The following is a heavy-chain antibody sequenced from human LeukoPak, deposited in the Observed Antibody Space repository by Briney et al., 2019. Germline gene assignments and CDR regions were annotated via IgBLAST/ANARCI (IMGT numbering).Heavy chain of an antibody. D-gene: IGHD1-14*01. CDR1: GGSISSYY. J-gene: IGHJ1*01. Sequence: PSETLSLTCTVSGGSISSYYWSWIRQPPGKGLEWIGYIYYSGSTNYNPSLKSRVTISVDTFKNQFSLKLSSVTAADTAVYYCARLPGDFQHWGQGTLVTVSS. CDR3: ARLPGDFQH. V-gene: IGHV4-59*08. CDR2: IYYSGST.